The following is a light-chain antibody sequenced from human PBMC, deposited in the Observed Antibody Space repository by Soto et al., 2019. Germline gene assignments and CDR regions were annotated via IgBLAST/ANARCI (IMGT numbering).Light chain of an antibody. J-gene: IGKJ1*01. Sequence: DIQMTQSPSILSAYVGDRVTITCRASQSISSWLAWYQQKPGKAPNLLIHKASHLESGVPSRFSGSGSGTEFTLTISSLQPGDFATYYCQHYNTYPWTFGQVAKVDVK. V-gene: IGKV1-5*03. CDR2: KAS. CDR3: QHYNTYPWT. CDR1: QSISSW.